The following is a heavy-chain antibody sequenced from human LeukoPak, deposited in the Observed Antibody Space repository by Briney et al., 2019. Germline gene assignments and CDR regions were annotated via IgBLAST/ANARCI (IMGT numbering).Heavy chain of an antibody. J-gene: IGHJ4*02. D-gene: IGHD6-6*01. Sequence: SETLSLTCTVSGGSISSSSYYWGRIRQPPGKGLEWIGSIYYSGSTYYNPSLKSRVTISVDTSKNQFSLKLSSVTAADTAVYYCARHLVSSSSSGFDYWGQGTLVTVSS. CDR2: IYYSGST. V-gene: IGHV4-39*01. CDR1: GGSISSSSYY. CDR3: ARHLVSSSSSGFDY.